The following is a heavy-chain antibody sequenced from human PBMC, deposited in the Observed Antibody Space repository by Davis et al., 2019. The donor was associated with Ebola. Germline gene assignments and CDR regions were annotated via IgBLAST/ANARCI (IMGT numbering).Heavy chain of an antibody. J-gene: IGHJ4*02. CDR3: ARLNINFDY. V-gene: IGHV4-59*08. Sequence: MPGGSLRLSCTVSGGSISSYYWSWLRQPPGKGLEWIGYIYSSGTTNYNPSLKSRVTFSVDTSKNHFSLKLSSVTAADTAVYYCARLNINFDYWGQGTLVTVSS. D-gene: IGHD1-14*01. CDR2: IYSSGTT. CDR1: GGSISSYY.